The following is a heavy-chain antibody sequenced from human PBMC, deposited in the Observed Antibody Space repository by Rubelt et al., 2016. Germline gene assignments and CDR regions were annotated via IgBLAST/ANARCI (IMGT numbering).Heavy chain of an antibody. V-gene: IGHV3-7*01. D-gene: IGHD7-27*01. Sequence: EVQLVESGGGLVKPGRSLRLSCTASGFTFGDYVLSWFRQAPGKGLEWVANIKQDGNEKYYVDSVKGRFTISRDNARKSLFLQMNSLRDEDTAVYFCVRDENWAFDYWGQGALVTVSS. CDR2: IKQDGNEK. CDR1: GFTFGDYV. CDR3: VRDENWAFDY. J-gene: IGHJ4*02.